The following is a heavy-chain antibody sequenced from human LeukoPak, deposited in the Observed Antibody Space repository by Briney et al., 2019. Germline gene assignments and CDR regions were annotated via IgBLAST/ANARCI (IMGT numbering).Heavy chain of an antibody. D-gene: IGHD2/OR15-2a*01. CDR2: IRSTTDT. J-gene: IGHJ6*02. V-gene: IGHV3-73*01. CDR3: TRLRHSNTDYYYYYGMDV. CDR1: GFTFSSYS. Sequence: GGSLRLSCAASGFTFSSYSMNWVRQASGKGLEWVGRIRSTTDTAYAASVKGRFTISRDDSKNTAYLQMNSLKTEDTAVYYCTRLRHSNTDYYYYYGMDVWGQGTTVTVSS.